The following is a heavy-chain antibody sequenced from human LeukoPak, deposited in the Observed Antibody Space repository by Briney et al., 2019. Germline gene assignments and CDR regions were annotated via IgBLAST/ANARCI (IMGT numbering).Heavy chain of an antibody. CDR1: GFTFSSYG. D-gene: IGHD2-2*01. J-gene: IGHJ4*02. CDR2: IRYDGSNK. V-gene: IGHV3-30*02. CDR3: AHGSMYQLDY. Sequence: GGSLRLSCAASGFTFSSYGMHWVRQAPGKRLEWVAFIRYDGSNKYYADSVKGRFTISRDNSKNTLYLQMNSLRAEDTAVYYCAHGSMYQLDYWGQGTLVTVSS.